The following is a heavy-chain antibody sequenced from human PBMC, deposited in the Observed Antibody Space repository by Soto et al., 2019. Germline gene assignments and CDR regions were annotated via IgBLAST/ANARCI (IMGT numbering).Heavy chain of an antibody. CDR3: ARTTAVPNSLRSRYFFDY. CDR2: VYYSGAT. CDR1: GGSVSDKTYY. D-gene: IGHD4-17*01. J-gene: IGHJ4*02. Sequence: SETLSLTCSVSGGSVSDKTYYWSWIRQPPGKRLEWIGYVYYSGATNYNPSLKSRVTISVDLSKNQFSLRLSSVTTADTALYYCARTTAVPNSLRSRYFFDYWGQGTLVTVSS. V-gene: IGHV4-61*01.